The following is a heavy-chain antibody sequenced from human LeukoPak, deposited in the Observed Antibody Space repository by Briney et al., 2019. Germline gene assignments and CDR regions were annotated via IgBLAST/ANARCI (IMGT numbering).Heavy chain of an antibody. J-gene: IGHJ4*02. CDR1: GGSISSYY. Sequence: SETLSLTCIVPGGSISSYYRCWIRQPAGEGLEWIGRIYTSGSTNYNPSLKSRVTMSVDTSKNQFSLKLSSVTAADTAVYYCARVVGATTDYYFDYWGQGTLVTVSS. CDR2: IYTSGST. CDR3: ARVVGATTDYYFDY. D-gene: IGHD1-26*01. V-gene: IGHV4-4*07.